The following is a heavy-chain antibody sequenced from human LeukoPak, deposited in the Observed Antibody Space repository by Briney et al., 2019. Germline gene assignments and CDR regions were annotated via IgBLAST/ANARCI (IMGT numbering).Heavy chain of an antibody. J-gene: IGHJ4*02. V-gene: IGHV4-39*01. D-gene: IGHD3-22*01. CDR3: ARQDDSSGYTIDY. CDR2: IYYSGST. Sequence: SETLSLTCTVSGVSISSSSYYWGWIRQPPGKGLEWIGSIYYSGSTYYNPSLKSRVTISVDTSKNQFSLKLSSVTAADTAVYYCARQDDSSGYTIDYWGQGTLVTVSS. CDR1: GVSISSSSYY.